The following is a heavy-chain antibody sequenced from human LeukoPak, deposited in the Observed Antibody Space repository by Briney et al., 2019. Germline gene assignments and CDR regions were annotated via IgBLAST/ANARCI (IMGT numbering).Heavy chain of an antibody. D-gene: IGHD1-14*01. CDR1: GGSISSYY. CDR2: IYYSGST. V-gene: IGHV4-59*01. Sequence: SETLSLTCTVSGGSISSYYWSWIRQPPGKGLEWIGYIYYSGSTSYNPSLKSRVTISVDTSKNQFSLKLSSVTAADTAVYYCARANPSHWFDPWGQGTLVTVSS. CDR3: ARANPSHWFDP. J-gene: IGHJ5*02.